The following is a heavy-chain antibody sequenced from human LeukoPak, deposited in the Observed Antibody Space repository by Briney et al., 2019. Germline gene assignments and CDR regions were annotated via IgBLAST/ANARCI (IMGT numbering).Heavy chain of an antibody. D-gene: IGHD3-3*01. J-gene: IGHJ3*02. CDR2: ISSSGSTT. CDR1: GFTFSSYE. Sequence: PGGSLRLSCAASGFTFSSYEMNWVRQAPGKGLEWVSYISSSGSTTYYADSVKGRFTISRDNSKNTLYLQMNSLRAEDTAVYYCAKGPDVGITIFGVVISESTAFDIWGQGTMVTVSS. CDR3: AKGPDVGITIFGVVISESTAFDI. V-gene: IGHV3-48*03.